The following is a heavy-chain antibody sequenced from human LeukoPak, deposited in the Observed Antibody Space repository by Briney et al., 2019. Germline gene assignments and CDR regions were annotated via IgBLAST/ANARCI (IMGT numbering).Heavy chain of an antibody. J-gene: IGHJ4*02. CDR3: AKEGSFDY. CDR2: ISVSGGST. Sequence: GGSLRLSCATSGFTFSTYAMNWVRQAPGKGLEWVSVISVSGGSTYYADSVKGRFTISRDNSKNTLYLQMNSLRAEDTAVYYCAKEGSFDYWGQGTLVTVSS. V-gene: IGHV3-23*01. CDR1: GFTFSTYA.